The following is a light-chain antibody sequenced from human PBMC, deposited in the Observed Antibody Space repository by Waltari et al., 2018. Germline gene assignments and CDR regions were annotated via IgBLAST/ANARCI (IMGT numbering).Light chain of an antibody. CDR1: QNIGRY. CDR3: QNHERLPAT. Sequence: EIVLTQSPGTLSLSPGERATLSCRDSQNIGRYLVWYQQKPGQAPRLLIYEASRRATGIPDRFSGSGSGTDFSLTISRLEPEDFAIYYCQNHERLPATFGQGTKVEIK. CDR2: EAS. J-gene: IGKJ1*01. V-gene: IGKV3-20*01.